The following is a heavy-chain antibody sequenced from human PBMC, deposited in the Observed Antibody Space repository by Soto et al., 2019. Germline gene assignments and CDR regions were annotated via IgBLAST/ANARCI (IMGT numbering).Heavy chain of an antibody. D-gene: IGHD5-18*01. CDR1: VGSISSYY. CDR2: FSYSETT. Sequence: SETLSLTCTVSVGSISSYYWSWIRQPPGKGLEWIGYFSYSETTNYNPSLKSRVTISVDTSKNQFSLRLSSVTAADTAVYYCAREAGAANSYYYAMDVWGQGTTVTVSS. V-gene: IGHV4-59*01. J-gene: IGHJ6*02. CDR3: AREAGAANSYYYAMDV.